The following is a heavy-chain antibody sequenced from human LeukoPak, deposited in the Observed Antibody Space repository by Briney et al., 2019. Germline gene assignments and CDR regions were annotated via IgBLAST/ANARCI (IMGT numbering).Heavy chain of an antibody. CDR3: ARDYGA. Sequence: PGGSLRLSCAASGFTFSRYWMHWVRQAPGKGLVCVSRINSDGYSTTYADSVKGRFTISRDNAKNTLYLQMNSLRADDTAVYYCARDYGAWGQGTLVTVSP. D-gene: IGHD4/OR15-4a*01. CDR2: INSDGYST. J-gene: IGHJ5*02. V-gene: IGHV3-74*01. CDR1: GFTFSRYW.